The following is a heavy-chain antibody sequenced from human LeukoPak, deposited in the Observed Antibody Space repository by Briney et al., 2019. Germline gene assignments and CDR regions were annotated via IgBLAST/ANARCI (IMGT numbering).Heavy chain of an antibody. Sequence: SETLSLTCTVSGGSISTYYWSWIRQPPGKGLEWIGYIYYSGSTNYNPSLKSRVTISVATSKNQFSLKLSSVTAADTAVYYCARSGYSYGADAFDIWGQGTMVTVSS. CDR1: GGSISTYY. J-gene: IGHJ3*02. CDR3: ARSGYSYGADAFDI. V-gene: IGHV4-59*01. D-gene: IGHD5-18*01. CDR2: IYYSGST.